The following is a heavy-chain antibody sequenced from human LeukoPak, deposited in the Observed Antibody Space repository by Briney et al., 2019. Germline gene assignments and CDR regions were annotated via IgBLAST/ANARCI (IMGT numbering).Heavy chain of an antibody. CDR2: IYTSGST. CDR3: ARGTPYSSSEWFDP. Sequence: SETLSLTCTVSGGSISSYYWSWIRQPAGKGLEWIGRIYTSGSTNYNPSLKSRITMSVDTPKIQFSLKLSSVTAADTAVYYCARGTPYSSSEWFDPWGQGTLVTVSS. J-gene: IGHJ5*02. CDR1: GGSISSYY. V-gene: IGHV4-4*07. D-gene: IGHD6-13*01.